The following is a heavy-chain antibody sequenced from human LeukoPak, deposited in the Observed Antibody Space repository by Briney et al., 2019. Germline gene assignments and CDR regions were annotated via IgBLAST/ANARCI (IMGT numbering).Heavy chain of an antibody. V-gene: IGHV4-59*01. CDR3: ARGGGYASPIGY. Sequence: SETLSLTCTVSGGSINDYYWNWLRQPPGKGLEWIGYIYNRGATNSNPSLKSRVTTSMDTSRKQFSLRLSSVSAADTAVYYCARGGGYASPIGYWGQGALVTVSS. CDR1: GGSINDYY. D-gene: IGHD5-12*01. CDR2: IYNRGAT. J-gene: IGHJ4*02.